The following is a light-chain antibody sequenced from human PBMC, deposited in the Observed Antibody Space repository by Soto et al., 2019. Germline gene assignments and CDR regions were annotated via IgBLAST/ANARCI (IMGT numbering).Light chain of an antibody. CDR3: LQYSSHSWT. CDR1: RSISDW. CDR2: DAS. V-gene: IGKV1-5*01. Sequence: DIQMTQSPSSLSPSVGDRVTITCRASRSISDWLAWYQQKPGKAPELLIFDASNLKSGVSSRFSGSGSGTEFTLTISRLQPDDVATYYCLQYSSHSWTFGQGTRWIS. J-gene: IGKJ1*01.